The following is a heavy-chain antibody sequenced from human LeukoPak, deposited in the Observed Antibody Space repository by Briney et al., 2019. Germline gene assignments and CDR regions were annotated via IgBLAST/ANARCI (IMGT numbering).Heavy chain of an antibody. J-gene: IGHJ5*02. V-gene: IGHV4-4*07. CDR1: GGSISSYH. CDR3: TRDSGTTGEVKFDP. CDR2: IYGTGTI. Sequence: SETLSLTCTVSGGSISSYHWSWIRQPAGKGLEWIGRIYGTGTITYNPSLQSRVTMSVDTSKNEFSLKMSSVTAADTAVYYCTRDSGTTGEVKFDPWGQGTLVAVSS. D-gene: IGHD3-10*01.